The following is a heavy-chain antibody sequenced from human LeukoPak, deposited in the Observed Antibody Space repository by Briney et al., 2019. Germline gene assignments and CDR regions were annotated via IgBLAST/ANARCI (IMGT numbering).Heavy chain of an antibody. CDR1: GFTFSSYA. D-gene: IGHD6-19*01. J-gene: IGHJ4*02. CDR3: ARVTYSSGCGYFDY. Sequence: GGSLRLSCAASGFTFSSYAMHWVRQAPGKGLEWVAVISYDGSNKYYADSVKGRFTISRDNSKNTLYLQMNSLRAKDTAVYYCARVTYSSGCGYFDYWGQGTLVTVSS. CDR2: ISYDGSNK. V-gene: IGHV3-30-3*01.